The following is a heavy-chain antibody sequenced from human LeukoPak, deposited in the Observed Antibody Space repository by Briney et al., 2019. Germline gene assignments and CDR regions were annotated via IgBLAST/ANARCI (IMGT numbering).Heavy chain of an antibody. CDR1: GGSISSYY. J-gene: IGHJ4*02. CDR3: ARQRNYYDSSGYYYVFFDY. V-gene: IGHV4-59*08. D-gene: IGHD3-22*01. Sequence: SETLSLTCTVSGGSISSYYWSWIRQPPGKGLEWIGYIYYSGSTNHNPSLKSRVTISVDTSKNQFSLKLSSVTAADTAVYYCARQRNYYDSSGYYYVFFDYWGQGTLVTVSS. CDR2: IYYSGST.